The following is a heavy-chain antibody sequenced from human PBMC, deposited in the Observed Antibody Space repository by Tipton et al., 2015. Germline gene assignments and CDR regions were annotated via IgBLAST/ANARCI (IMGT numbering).Heavy chain of an antibody. CDR1: GYSFTGQY. CDR3: ARDEYSSSSGRFDP. CDR2: INPYSGGT. D-gene: IGHD6-6*01. Sequence: QSGAEVKKPGASVKVSCKASGYSFTGQYMHWVRQAPGQGLEWMGWINPYSGGTNYAQKFQGRVTMTRDTSISTVYMELSRLTSDDTAVYHCARDEYSSSSGRFDPWGQGTLVTVSS. V-gene: IGHV1-2*02. J-gene: IGHJ5*02.